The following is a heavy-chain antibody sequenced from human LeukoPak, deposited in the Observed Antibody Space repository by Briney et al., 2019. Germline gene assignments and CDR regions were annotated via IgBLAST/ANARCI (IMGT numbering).Heavy chain of an antibody. D-gene: IGHD4-23*01. V-gene: IGHV1-8*03. CDR3: ARRLGLRWDLQAFDI. Sequence: ASVKVSCKASGYTFTSHDINWVRQATGQRLEWMGWMNPNSGNTGYAQKFQGRVTITRNNSISTVYMELSSLRSEDTAVYYCARRLGLRWDLQAFDIWGQGTMVTVPS. J-gene: IGHJ3*02. CDR2: MNPNSGNT. CDR1: GYTFTSHD.